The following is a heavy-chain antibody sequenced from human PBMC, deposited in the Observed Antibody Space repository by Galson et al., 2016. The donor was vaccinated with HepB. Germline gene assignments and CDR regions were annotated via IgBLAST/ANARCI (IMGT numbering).Heavy chain of an antibody. CDR2: TNTDGSST. V-gene: IGHV3-74*01. D-gene: IGHD2-2*01. CDR3: ASTRYPYSMDV. Sequence: SLRLSCAASGFTFNRPYMHWVRQAPGKGLAWVSVTNTDGSSTTYADAVKGRFTISSDNAKKTLYLQMNSLRAEDTAVYYCASTRYPYSMDVWGQGTTVTVSS. CDR1: GFTFNRPY. J-gene: IGHJ6*02.